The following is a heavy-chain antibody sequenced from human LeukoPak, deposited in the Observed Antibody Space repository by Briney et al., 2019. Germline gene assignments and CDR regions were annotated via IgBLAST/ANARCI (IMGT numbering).Heavy chain of an antibody. Sequence: ASVKVSCTASGYTFTSYDVNWVRQATGQGLEWMGWMNPNSGNTGYAQKFQGRVTMTWNTSISTAYMELSSLRSEDTAVYYCARGAAAHNYYYYYMDVWGKGTTVTVSS. J-gene: IGHJ6*03. CDR2: MNPNSGNT. V-gene: IGHV1-8*01. CDR3: ARGAAAHNYYYYYMDV. CDR1: GYTFTSYD. D-gene: IGHD6-6*01.